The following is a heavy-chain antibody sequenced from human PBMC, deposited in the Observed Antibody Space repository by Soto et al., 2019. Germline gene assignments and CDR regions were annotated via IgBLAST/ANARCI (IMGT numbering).Heavy chain of an antibody. J-gene: IGHJ5*02. CDR1: GYTFTGYY. CDR3: ARGGYGSGSYYYNWFDP. V-gene: IGHV1-2*04. CDR2: INPNSGGT. D-gene: IGHD3-10*01. Sequence: GASVKVSCKASGYTFTGYYMHWVRQAPGQGLEWMGWINPNSGGTNYAQKFQGWVTMTRDTSISTAYMELSRLRSDDTAVYYCARGGYGSGSYYYNWFDPWGQGTLVTVSS.